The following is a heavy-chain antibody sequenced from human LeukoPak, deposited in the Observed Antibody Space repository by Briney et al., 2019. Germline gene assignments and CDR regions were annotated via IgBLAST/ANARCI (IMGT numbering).Heavy chain of an antibody. J-gene: IGHJ4*02. CDR2: ISGSGGST. V-gene: IGHV3-23*01. D-gene: IGHD3-22*01. CDR1: GFIVSNTY. Sequence: GGSLRLSCAASGFIVSNTYMTWVRQAPGKGLEWVSAISGSGGSTYYADSVKGRFTISRDNSKNTLYLQMNSLRAEDTAVYYCAKDPAYYDSSGYYPDCWGQGTLVTVSS. CDR3: AKDPAYYDSSGYYPDC.